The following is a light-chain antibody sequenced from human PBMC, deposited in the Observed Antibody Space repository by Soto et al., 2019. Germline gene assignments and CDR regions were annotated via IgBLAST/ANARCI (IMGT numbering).Light chain of an antibody. CDR2: DAS. Sequence: ENVLTQSPATLSLSPGERATLSCRASQSVSSYLAWYQQKPGQAPRLLIYDASNRATGIPARFSGSGSGTDFTLTISSQEPEDFAVYFCQQGSNWPSTFGQGTRLEIK. V-gene: IGKV3-11*01. CDR3: QQGSNWPST. CDR1: QSVSSY. J-gene: IGKJ5*01.